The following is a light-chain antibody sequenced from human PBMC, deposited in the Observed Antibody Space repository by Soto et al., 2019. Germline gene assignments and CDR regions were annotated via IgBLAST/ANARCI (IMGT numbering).Light chain of an antibody. Sequence: DIQMTQSPSTLSASVVDRVTITCLASQSISGWLAWYQQKPGTAPKLLIYEASNLESGVPSRFSGSGSGTEFTLTISSLQPDDFATYYCQQYKSYSRTFGQGTKVDIK. CDR3: QQYKSYSRT. J-gene: IGKJ1*01. CDR1: QSISGW. CDR2: EAS. V-gene: IGKV1-5*01.